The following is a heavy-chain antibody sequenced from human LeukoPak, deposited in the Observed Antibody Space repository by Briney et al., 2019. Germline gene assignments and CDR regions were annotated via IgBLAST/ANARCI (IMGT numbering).Heavy chain of an antibody. CDR3: AGGGLVTDYYYYYMDV. J-gene: IGHJ6*03. V-gene: IGHV3-53*01. CDR1: GFTVSNNY. Sequence: GGSLRLSCAASGFTVSNNYMSWVRQAPGKGLEWVSVIYSGGSTYYADSVKGRFTISRDNSKNTLYLQMNSLRAEDTAVYYCAGGGLVTDYYYYYMDVWGKGTTVTVSS. D-gene: IGHD6-19*01. CDR2: IYSGGST.